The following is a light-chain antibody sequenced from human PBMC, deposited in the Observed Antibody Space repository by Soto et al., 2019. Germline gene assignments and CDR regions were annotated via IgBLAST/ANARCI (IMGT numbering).Light chain of an antibody. Sequence: QSALTQPASVSGSPGQSITISCTGTSSDVGGYNYVSWYQQHPGRAPQLMIYDVSNRPSGVSNRFSGSRSGNTASLTVSGLXXXXEADYYCSSYTSSSTVLFGGGTKL. J-gene: IGLJ2*01. CDR3: SSYTSSSTVL. CDR2: DVS. V-gene: IGLV2-14*01. CDR1: SSDVGGYNY.